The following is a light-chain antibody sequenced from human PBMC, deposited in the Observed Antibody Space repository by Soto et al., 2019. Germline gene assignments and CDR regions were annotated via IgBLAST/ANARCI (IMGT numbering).Light chain of an antibody. CDR1: QSISSY. V-gene: IGKV1-39*01. CDR2: AAS. Sequence: DIQMTQSPSSLSASVGDRVTITCRASQSISSYLNWYQQKPGKAPNLLIYAASSLQSGVPSRFSGSGSGTEFTLTISSLQPEDFATYYCQESYSTPAVTFGGGTKVEIK. J-gene: IGKJ4*01. CDR3: QESYSTPAVT.